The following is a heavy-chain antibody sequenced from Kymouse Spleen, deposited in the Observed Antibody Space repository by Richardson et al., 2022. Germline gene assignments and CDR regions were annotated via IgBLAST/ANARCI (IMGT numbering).Heavy chain of an antibody. Sequence: EVQLVESGGGLVQPGRSLRLSCAASGFTFDDYAMHWVRQAPGKGLEWVSGISWNSGSIGYADSVKGRFTISRDNAKNSLYLQMNSLRAEDTALYYCAKDPGYSSSWYGFDYWGQGTLVTVSS. D-gene: IGHD6-13*01. CDR1: GFTFDDYA. J-gene: IGHJ4*02. CDR3: AKDPGYSSSWYGFDY. V-gene: IGHV3-9*01. CDR2: ISWNSGSI.